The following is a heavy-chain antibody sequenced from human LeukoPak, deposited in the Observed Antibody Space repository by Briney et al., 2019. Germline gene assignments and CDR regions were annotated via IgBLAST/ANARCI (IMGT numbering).Heavy chain of an antibody. D-gene: IGHD6-13*01. V-gene: IGHV3-30*03. CDR1: GFTFSNFG. J-gene: IGHJ3*02. CDR2: ISYDGKNE. Sequence: GGSLRLSCAASGFTFSNFGMHWVRQAPGKGLEWVAVISYDGKNEYYTDSVKGRFTISRDNAKNTLYLQMNSLRAEDTAVYYCARDKETLAADAFDIWGQGTMVTVSS. CDR3: ARDKETLAADAFDI.